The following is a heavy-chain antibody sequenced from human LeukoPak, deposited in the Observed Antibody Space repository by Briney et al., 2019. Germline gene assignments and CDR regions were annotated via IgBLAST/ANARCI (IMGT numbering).Heavy chain of an antibody. Sequence: QPGGSLGLSCAASGFTSDDYAMHWVRQAPGKGLEWVSLISWDGGSTYYADSVKGRFTISRDNSKNSLYLQMNSLRAEDTALYYCAKDINPGYSYGPDYWGQGTLVTVSS. CDR1: GFTSDDYA. CDR3: AKDINPGYSYGPDY. J-gene: IGHJ4*02. V-gene: IGHV3-43D*04. D-gene: IGHD5-18*01. CDR2: ISWDGGST.